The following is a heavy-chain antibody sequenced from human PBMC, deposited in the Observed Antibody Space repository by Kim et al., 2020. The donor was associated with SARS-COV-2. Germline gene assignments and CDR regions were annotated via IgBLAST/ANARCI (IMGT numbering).Heavy chain of an antibody. CDR2: T. V-gene: IGHV4-31*02. CDR3: ARDRMDSFDY. Sequence: TYYNPSLKSRVTISVDTSKNQFSLKLSSVTAAETAVYYCARDRMDSFDYWGQGTLVTVSS. J-gene: IGHJ4*02.